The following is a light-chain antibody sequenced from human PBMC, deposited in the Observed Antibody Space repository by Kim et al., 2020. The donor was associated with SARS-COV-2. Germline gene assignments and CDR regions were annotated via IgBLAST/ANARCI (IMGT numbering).Light chain of an antibody. CDR1: SSDVGGYNR. CDR2: EVT. V-gene: IGLV2-18*02. CDR3: ISYTGRNTFV. J-gene: IGLJ1*01. Sequence: QPVTMSCTGTSSDVGGYNRVSWYKQSPGTAPKLIIYEVTNRPSGIPDRFAGSKSGNTASLHISGLQADDEADYYCISYTGRNTFVFGTGTKVTVL.